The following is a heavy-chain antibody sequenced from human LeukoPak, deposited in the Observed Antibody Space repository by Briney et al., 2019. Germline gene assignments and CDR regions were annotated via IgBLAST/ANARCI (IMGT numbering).Heavy chain of an antibody. V-gene: IGHV3-53*01. Sequence: GGSLRLSCAASGFTVSSNYMSWVRQAPGKGLEWVSVIYSGGSTYYADSVKGRFTISRDNSKNTLYLQMNTLRAEDTAVYYCARVDTMVRGVIDYYFDYWGQGTLVTVSS. CDR3: ARVDTMVRGVIDYYFDY. J-gene: IGHJ4*02. CDR2: IYSGGST. D-gene: IGHD3-10*01. CDR1: GFTVSSNY.